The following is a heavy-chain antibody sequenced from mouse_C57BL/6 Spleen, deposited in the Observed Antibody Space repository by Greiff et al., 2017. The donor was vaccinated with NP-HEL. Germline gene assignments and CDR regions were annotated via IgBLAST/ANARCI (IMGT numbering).Heavy chain of an antibody. CDR2: ISSGGSYT. V-gene: IGHV5-6*01. CDR1: GFTFSSYG. J-gene: IGHJ1*03. Sequence: EVKVVESGGDLVKPGGSLKLSCAASGFTFSSYGMSWVRQTPDKRLEWVATISSGGSYTYYPDSVKGRFTISRDNAKNTLYLQMSSLKSEDTAMYYCARQGLRRYFDVWGTGTTVTVSS. D-gene: IGHD2-2*01. CDR3: ARQGLRRYFDV.